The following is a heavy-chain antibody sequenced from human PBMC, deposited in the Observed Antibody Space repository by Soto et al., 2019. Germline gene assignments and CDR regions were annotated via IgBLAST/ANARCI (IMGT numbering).Heavy chain of an antibody. J-gene: IGHJ4*02. V-gene: IGHV3-23*01. CDR3: ANRNYYHSSGYPYPYFDN. D-gene: IGHD3-22*01. CDR2: IGGSGDRA. Sequence: EVQLLESGGGLVQPGGPLRLSCAAYGLTFYNYDMSWVRQAPGKGLEWVSTIGGSGDRASYADSVKGRFTISRDNSRNTLYLQMNNLRDEDTAIYYCANRNYYHSSGYPYPYFDNWGQGTLVTVSS. CDR1: GLTFYNYD.